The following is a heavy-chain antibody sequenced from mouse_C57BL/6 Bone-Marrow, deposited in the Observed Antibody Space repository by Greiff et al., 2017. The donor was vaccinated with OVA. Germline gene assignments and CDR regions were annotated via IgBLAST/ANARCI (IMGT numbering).Heavy chain of an antibody. J-gene: IGHJ2*01. CDR2: INPSTGAP. Sequence: EVQLQQSGPELVKPGASVKISCKASGYSFTGYYMNWVKQSPEKSLEWIGEINPSTGAPTYNQKFKAKATLTVDKDTSTAYMQRKSLTSEDAAVYYCARDGYYVDDWGQGTTLTVSS. CDR1: GYSFTGYY. D-gene: IGHD2-3*01. V-gene: IGHV1-42*01. CDR3: ARDGYYVDD.